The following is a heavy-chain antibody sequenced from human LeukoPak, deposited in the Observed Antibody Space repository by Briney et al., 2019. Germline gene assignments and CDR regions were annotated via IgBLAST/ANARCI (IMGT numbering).Heavy chain of an antibody. J-gene: IGHJ3*02. Sequence: GGSLRLSCEASGFTVSSTHMVWVRQAPGKGLEWVSVTYTGGNSYYAGSVQGRVIISRDISKNTLYLQMNNLRAEDSALYYCARGGRGSAAVVAPRSFDIWGQGTMVTVSS. CDR3: ARGGRGSAAVVAPRSFDI. D-gene: IGHD3-22*01. CDR1: GFTVSSTH. V-gene: IGHV3-53*01. CDR2: TYTGGNS.